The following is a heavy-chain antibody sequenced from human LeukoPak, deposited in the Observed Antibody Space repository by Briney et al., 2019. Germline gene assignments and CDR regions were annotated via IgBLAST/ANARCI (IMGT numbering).Heavy chain of an antibody. CDR2: VYHSGST. Sequence: GSLRLSCAVFGSGFPFNMAWMSWVRQPLGKGLEWIGEVYHSGSTKHNPSLMSRVTMSVDKSKNQFSLRLSSVTAADTAVYYCARSDNYVWFDPWGQGTLVTVSS. CDR3: ARSDNYVWFDP. V-gene: IGHV4-4*02. J-gene: IGHJ5*02. D-gene: IGHD3-10*02. CDR1: GSGFPFNMAW.